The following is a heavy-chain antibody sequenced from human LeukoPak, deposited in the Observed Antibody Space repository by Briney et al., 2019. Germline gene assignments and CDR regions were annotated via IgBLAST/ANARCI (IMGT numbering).Heavy chain of an antibody. J-gene: IGHJ4*02. CDR2: IRYDGSIK. CDR3: GKGLSTSGCTDY. Sequence: GGSLRLSCAASGFTFNSYGMHWVRQAPGKGLDWVAFIRYDGSIKHYADSVKGRFTISRDNSKNTVSLQMNSLRPEDTAVYYCGKGLSTSGCTDYWGQGTLVTVSS. D-gene: IGHD6-19*01. V-gene: IGHV3-30*02. CDR1: GFTFNSYG.